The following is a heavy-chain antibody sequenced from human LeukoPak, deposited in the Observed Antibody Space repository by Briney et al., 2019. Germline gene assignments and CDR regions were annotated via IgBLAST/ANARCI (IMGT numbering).Heavy chain of an antibody. CDR2: IKQDGSEK. Sequence: GGSLRLSCAASGFTFSSYWMSWGRQAPGKGLEWVANIKQDGSEKYYVDSVKGRFTISRDNAKNSLYLQMNSLRAEDTAVYYRARGGPAAMVDPWGQGTLVTVSS. CDR3: ARGGPAAMVDP. CDR1: GFTFSSYW. V-gene: IGHV3-7*01. J-gene: IGHJ5*02. D-gene: IGHD2-2*01.